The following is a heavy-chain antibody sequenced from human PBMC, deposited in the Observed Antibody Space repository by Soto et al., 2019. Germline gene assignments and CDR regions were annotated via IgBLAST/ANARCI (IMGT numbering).Heavy chain of an antibody. V-gene: IGHV4-59*08. D-gene: IGHD3-16*01. J-gene: IGHJ4*02. CDR1: GGSISSYY. CDR3: ARHSWGERYFDY. Sequence: QVQLQESGPGLVKPSETLSLTCTVSGGSISSYYWSWIRQPPGKGLEWIGYIYYSGSTNYNPSLKSRVTISVHPSKNQFSLKLSSVTAADTAVYYGARHSWGERYFDYWGQGTLVTVSS. CDR2: IYYSGST.